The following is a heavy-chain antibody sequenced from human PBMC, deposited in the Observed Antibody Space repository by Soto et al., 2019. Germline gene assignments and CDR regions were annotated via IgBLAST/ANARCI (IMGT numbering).Heavy chain of an antibody. Sequence: SETLSLTGTVSGGSISSYYWSWIRQPPGKGLEWIGYIYYSGSTNYNPSLKSRVTISADTSKNQFSLKLSSVTAADTAVYYCARQGTITMVRGVIKGWFDPWGQGTLVTVSS. J-gene: IGHJ5*02. CDR2: IYYSGST. CDR3: ARQGTITMVRGVIKGWFDP. V-gene: IGHV4-59*08. CDR1: GGSISSYY. D-gene: IGHD3-10*01.